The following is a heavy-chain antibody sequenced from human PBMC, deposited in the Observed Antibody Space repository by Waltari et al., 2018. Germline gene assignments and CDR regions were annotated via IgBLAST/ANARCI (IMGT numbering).Heavy chain of an antibody. Sequence: QVQLVQSGAEVKKPGSSVKVSCKASGGTFSSYTISWVRQAPGQGLEWMGRIIPIRGIANYAQKFQGRVTITADKSTSTAYMELSSLRSEDTAVYYCARVESRGLRLGEGFDYWGQGTLVTVSS. CDR2: IIPIRGIA. CDR3: ARVESRGLRLGEGFDY. V-gene: IGHV1-69*02. D-gene: IGHD3-16*01. J-gene: IGHJ4*02. CDR1: GGTFSSYT.